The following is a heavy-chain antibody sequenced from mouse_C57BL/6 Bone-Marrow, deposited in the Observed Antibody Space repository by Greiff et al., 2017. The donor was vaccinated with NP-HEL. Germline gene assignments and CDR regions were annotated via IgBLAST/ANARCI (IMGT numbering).Heavy chain of an antibody. CDR2: IWTGGGT. J-gene: IGHJ1*03. Sequence: VQLQESGPGLVAPSQSLSITCTVSGFSLTSYAISWVRQPPGKGLEWLGVIWTGGGTNYNSALKSRLSISKDNSKSQVFLKMNSLQNDDTARYYCARNAGNYPPCGFDVWGTGTTVTVSS. V-gene: IGHV2-9-1*01. CDR1: GFSLTSYA. D-gene: IGHD2-1*01. CDR3: ARNAGNYPPCGFDV.